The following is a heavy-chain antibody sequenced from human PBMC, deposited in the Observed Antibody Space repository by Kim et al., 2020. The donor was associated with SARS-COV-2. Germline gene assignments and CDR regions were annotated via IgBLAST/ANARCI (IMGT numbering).Heavy chain of an antibody. J-gene: IGHJ4*02. CDR2: TYYRSKWYN. CDR1: GDSVSSNSAA. D-gene: IGHD3-10*01. V-gene: IGHV6-1*01. Sequence: SQTLSLTCAISGDSVSSNSAAWNWIRQSPSRGLEWLGRTYYRSKWYNDYAVSVKSRITINPDTSKNQFSLQLNSVTPEDTAVYYCARASRLRTMVRGVIDYWGQGTLVTVSS. CDR3: ARASRLRTMVRGVIDY.